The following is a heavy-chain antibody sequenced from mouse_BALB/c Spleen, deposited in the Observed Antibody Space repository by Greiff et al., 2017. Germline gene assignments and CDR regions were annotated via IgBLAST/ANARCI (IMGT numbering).Heavy chain of an antibody. CDR3: ARRLGQRNAMDY. CDR2: IDPSDSET. Sequence: VQLQQPGAELVKPGAPVKLSCKASGYTFTSYWMNWVKQRPGRGLEWIGRIDPSDSETHYNQKFKDKATLTVDKSSSTAYIQLSSLTSEDSAGYYCARRLGQRNAMDYWGQGTSVTVSS. D-gene: IGHD3-3*01. V-gene: IGHV1-69*02. J-gene: IGHJ4*01. CDR1: GYTFTSYW.